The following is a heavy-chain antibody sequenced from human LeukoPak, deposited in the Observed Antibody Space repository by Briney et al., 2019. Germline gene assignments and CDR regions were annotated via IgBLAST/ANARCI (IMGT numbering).Heavy chain of an antibody. V-gene: IGHV4-59*01. CDR1: GGSISSNN. CDR3: ARGWRVAPFGGVIVSLYYFDY. Sequence: SETLSFNCTVSGGSISSNNWSWLRQPQGQGLEWIGYIYYSGSTNYNPSLKSRVTTTVNTSKNPFSLKLSPLSAADPVVYYCARGWRVAPFGGVIVSLYYFDYWGQGTLVTVSS. CDR2: IYYSGST. D-gene: IGHD3-16*02. J-gene: IGHJ4*02.